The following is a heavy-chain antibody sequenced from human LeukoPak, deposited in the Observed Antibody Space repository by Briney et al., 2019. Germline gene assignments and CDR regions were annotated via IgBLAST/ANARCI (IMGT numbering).Heavy chain of an antibody. V-gene: IGHV4-31*03. Sequence: PSETLSLTCTVSGGPISGGGHYWSWVRQPTGKGLEWIAYVYNSGTSYSNPSLKSRIITSIDTSKNQFSLKMSSVTAADTAMYYCARGRHSGYYTFYFASWGQGTLVTVSS. CDR3: ARGRHSGYYTFYFAS. CDR2: VYNSGTS. J-gene: IGHJ4*02. D-gene: IGHD3-3*01. CDR1: GGPISGGGHY.